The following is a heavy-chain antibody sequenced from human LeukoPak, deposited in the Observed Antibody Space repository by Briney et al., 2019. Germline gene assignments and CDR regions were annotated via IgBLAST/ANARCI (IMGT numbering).Heavy chain of an antibody. V-gene: IGHV1-69*05. CDR2: IIPIFGTA. Sequence: GASVKVSCEASGGTFSSYAISWVRQAPGQGLEWMGGIIPIFGTANYAQKFQGRVTITTDESTSTAYMELSSLRSDDTAVYYCARDEKADYWGQGTLVTVSS. J-gene: IGHJ4*02. CDR1: GGTFSSYA. CDR3: ARDEKADY.